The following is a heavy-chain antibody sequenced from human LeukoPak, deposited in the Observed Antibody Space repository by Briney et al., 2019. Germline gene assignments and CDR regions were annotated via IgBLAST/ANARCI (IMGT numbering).Heavy chain of an antibody. J-gene: IGHJ4*02. CDR3: AKAIAAAGLDY. CDR2: ISYDGSNK. Sequence: PGRSLRLSCAASGFTFSSYGMHWVRQAPGKGLEWVAVISYDGSNKYYADSVKGRFTISRDNSKNTLYLQMNSLRAEDTAVYYCAKAIAAAGLDYWGQGTMVTHSS. V-gene: IGHV3-30*18. D-gene: IGHD6-13*01. CDR1: GFTFSSYG.